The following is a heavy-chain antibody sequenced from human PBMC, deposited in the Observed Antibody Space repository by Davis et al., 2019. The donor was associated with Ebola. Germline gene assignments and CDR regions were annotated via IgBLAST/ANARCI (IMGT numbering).Heavy chain of an antibody. V-gene: IGHV1-18*01. CDR1: GYTFTSYG. CDR2: ISAYNGNT. Sequence: ASVKVSCKASGYTFTSYGISWVRQAPGQGLEWMGWISAYNGNTNYAQKFQGRVTMTTDTSTSTAYMELRSLRSDDTAVYYCARDQAWQLEDYYYGMDVWGKGTTVTVSS. D-gene: IGHD6-6*01. CDR3: ARDQAWQLEDYYYGMDV. J-gene: IGHJ6*04.